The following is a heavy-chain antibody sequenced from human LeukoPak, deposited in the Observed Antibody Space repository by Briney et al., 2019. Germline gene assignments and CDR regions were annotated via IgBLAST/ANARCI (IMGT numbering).Heavy chain of an antibody. CDR2: IYYSGST. D-gene: IGHD3-3*01. CDR1: GGSISSYY. Sequence: PSETLSLTCTVSGGSISSYYWSWIRQPPGKGLEWIGYIYYSGSTNYNPSLKSRVTISVDTSKNQFSLKLSSVTAADTAVYYCARAPVLRFLEWLSAWGQGTLVTVSS. J-gene: IGHJ5*02. V-gene: IGHV4-59*12. CDR3: ARAPVLRFLEWLSA.